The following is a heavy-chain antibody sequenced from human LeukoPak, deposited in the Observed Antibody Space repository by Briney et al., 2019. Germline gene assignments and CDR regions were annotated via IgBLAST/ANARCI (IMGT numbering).Heavy chain of an antibody. Sequence: GGSLRLSCAASGFTFSSYAMSWVRQAPGKGLEWVSAISGSGGSTYYADSVKGRFTISRDNSKNTLYLQMNSLRAEDTAVYYCASSLLYYDILTGYYPFFPWGQGTLVTVSS. J-gene: IGHJ5*02. D-gene: IGHD3-9*01. V-gene: IGHV3-23*01. CDR1: GFTFSSYA. CDR3: ASSLLYYDILTGYYPFFP. CDR2: ISGSGGST.